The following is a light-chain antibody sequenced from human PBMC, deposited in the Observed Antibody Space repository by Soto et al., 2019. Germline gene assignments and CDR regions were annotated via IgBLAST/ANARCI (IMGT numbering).Light chain of an antibody. J-gene: IGKJ1*01. V-gene: IGKV3-15*01. CDR2: GAS. Sequence: EIVMTQSPATLSVSPGERATLSCRASQSVSSNLAWYQQKPGQAPRLLIYGASTRATGIPARFSGSRSGTEFTLTISSLQSEDFAVYYCQQYNNWLETFGQGTKV. CDR1: QSVSSN. CDR3: QQYNNWLET.